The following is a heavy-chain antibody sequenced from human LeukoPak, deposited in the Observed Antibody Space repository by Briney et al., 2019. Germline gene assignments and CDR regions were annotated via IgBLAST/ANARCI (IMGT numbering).Heavy chain of an antibody. CDR1: GFTFSSYS. V-gene: IGHV3-21*01. J-gene: IGHJ4*02. CDR2: ISSSSSYI. D-gene: IGHD6-13*01. Sequence: GGSLRLSCAASGFTFSSYSMNWVRQAPGKGLEWVSSISSSSSYIYYADSVKGRFTISRDNAKNSPYLQMNSLRAEDTAVYYCARDGYSSSWSPGYWGQGTLVTVSS. CDR3: ARDGYSSSWSPGY.